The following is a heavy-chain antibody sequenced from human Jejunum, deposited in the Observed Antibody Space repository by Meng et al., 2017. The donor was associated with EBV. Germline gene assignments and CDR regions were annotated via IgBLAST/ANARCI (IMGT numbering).Heavy chain of an antibody. V-gene: IGHV3-20*01. CDR3: ARDKRGAGYCHDY. CDR1: GFTLEDYG. Sequence: VELAEVGGGVVRPGGSLRLSCVASGFTLEDYGMNWVRQVPGKGLEWVATINWDGRRTGYADSVKGRFTISRDNAKNSLYLQMNSLRAEDTALYHCARDKRGAGYCHDYWGQGTLVTVSS. D-gene: IGHD2-2*03. CDR2: INWDGRRT. J-gene: IGHJ4*02.